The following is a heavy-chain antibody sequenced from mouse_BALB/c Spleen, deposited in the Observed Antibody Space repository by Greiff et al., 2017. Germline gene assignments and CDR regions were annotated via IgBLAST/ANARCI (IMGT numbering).Heavy chain of an antibody. V-gene: IGHV1-77*01. Sequence: VKLMESGPELVKPGASVKMSCKASGYTFTDYVISWVKQRTGQGLEWIGEIYPGSGSTYYNEKFKGKATLTADKSSNTAYMQLSSLTSEDSAVYFCARGDYDYGDYYAMDYWGQGTSVTVSS. CDR3: ARGDYDYGDYYAMDY. D-gene: IGHD2-4*01. CDR1: GYTFTDYV. CDR2: IYPGSGST. J-gene: IGHJ4*01.